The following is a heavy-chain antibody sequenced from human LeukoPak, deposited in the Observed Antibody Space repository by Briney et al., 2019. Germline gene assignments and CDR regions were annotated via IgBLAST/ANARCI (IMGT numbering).Heavy chain of an antibody. V-gene: IGHV3-21*01. CDR1: GFTFSSYS. D-gene: IGHD3-22*01. CDR2: ISSSSGYI. J-gene: IGHJ6*02. Sequence: GGSLRLSCAASGFTFSSYSMNWVRQAPGKGLEWVSSISSSSGYIYYADSVKGRFTISRDNAKNSLYLQMNSLRAEDTAVYYCARSSGYYYYGMDVWGQGTTVTVSS. CDR3: ARSSGYYYYGMDV.